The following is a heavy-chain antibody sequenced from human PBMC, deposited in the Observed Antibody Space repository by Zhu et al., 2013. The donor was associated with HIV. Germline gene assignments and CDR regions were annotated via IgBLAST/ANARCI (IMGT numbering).Heavy chain of an antibody. V-gene: IGHV1-8*01. CDR1: GYTFTNSD. D-gene: IGHD3-10*01. CDR3: ARLTLWFGNSVLAGNYLGGTRGKPRGYRNRPLPARGSRTDPRPTPFFPHGLPVQDLPTYG. J-gene: IGHJ6*01. Sequence: QVQLVQSGSEVKKPGASVKVSCKASGYTFTNSDINWVRQASGQGLEWMGWMNPNSGNTAHAQKFQGRISMTRNTSITTAYMELSGLRSDDTRLYCARLTLWFGNSVLAGNYLGGTRGKPRGYRNRPLPARGSRTDPRPTPFFPHGLPVQDLPTYG. CDR2: MNPNSGNT.